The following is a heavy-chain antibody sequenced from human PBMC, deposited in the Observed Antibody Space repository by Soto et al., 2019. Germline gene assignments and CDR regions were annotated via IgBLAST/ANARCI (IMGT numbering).Heavy chain of an antibody. CDR1: GFTFSSNA. CDR3: ARASGESYPGSRVFDS. Sequence: VGSLRLSGAASGFTFSSNAMSWVRQAPGKGLEWVSVITNTGGDTLYADSVKGRFTISRDNSKNTLYLQMNNLRAEDTAIYYCARASGESYPGSRVFDSWGQGTRVTVSS. D-gene: IGHD3-10*01. V-gene: IGHV3-23*01. CDR2: ITNTGGDT. J-gene: IGHJ4*02.